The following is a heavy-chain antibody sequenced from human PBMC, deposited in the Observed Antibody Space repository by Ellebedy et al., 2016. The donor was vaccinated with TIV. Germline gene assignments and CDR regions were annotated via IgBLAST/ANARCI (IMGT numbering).Heavy chain of an antibody. Sequence: SETLSLTXDVLGGSMRSGPYCWSWIRQPPGKGLEWVGYINQSGRTYYNPSLKSRVTISVDRSRNKFSLDLRSVTAADTAVYYCARGRHSYGYEWLDTWGQGTLASVSS. V-gene: IGHV4-30-2*01. CDR1: GGSMRSGPYC. D-gene: IGHD5-18*01. CDR3: ARGRHSYGYEWLDT. J-gene: IGHJ5*02. CDR2: INQSGRT.